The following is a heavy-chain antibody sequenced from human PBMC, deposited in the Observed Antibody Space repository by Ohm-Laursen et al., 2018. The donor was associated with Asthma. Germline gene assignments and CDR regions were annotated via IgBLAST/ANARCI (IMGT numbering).Heavy chain of an antibody. Sequence: TLSLTCTVSGDSFTSGGHYWSWIRQLPGKGLDWIGYIYYTGSTYYNPSLKSRVTISVDTSKKQFSLRLTSVTAADTAVYYCARDWGATTINDAFDVWGQGTTVIVSS. D-gene: IGHD1-26*01. CDR3: ARDWGATTINDAFDV. CDR1: GDSFTSGGHY. CDR2: IYYTGST. J-gene: IGHJ3*01. V-gene: IGHV4-31*03.